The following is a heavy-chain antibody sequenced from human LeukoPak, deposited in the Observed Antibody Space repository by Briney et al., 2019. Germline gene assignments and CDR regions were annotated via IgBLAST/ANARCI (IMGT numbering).Heavy chain of an antibody. CDR3: AREAPLGLVDY. CDR2: IYSGGST. Sequence: PGGSLRLSCAASGFTVSSNYMSWVRQAPGKGLEWVSVIYSGGSTYYADSVKGRFTISRDNSKNTLYLQMNSLRAEDTAVYYCAREAPLGLVDYWGQGTLVTVSS. D-gene: IGHD7-27*01. V-gene: IGHV3-66*01. J-gene: IGHJ4*02. CDR1: GFTVSSNY.